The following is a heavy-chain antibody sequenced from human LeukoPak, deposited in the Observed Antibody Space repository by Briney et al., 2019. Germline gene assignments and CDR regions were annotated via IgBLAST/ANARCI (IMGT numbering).Heavy chain of an antibody. J-gene: IGHJ3*02. CDR3: ARDLLPYCSGGSCYSVHAFDI. V-gene: IGHV4-59*01. CDR2: IYYSGST. CDR1: GGSISSYY. Sequence: PSETLSLTCTVSGGSISSYYWSWIRQPPGKGLEWIGYIYYSGSTNYNPSLKSRVTISVDTSKNQFFLKLSSVTAADTAVYYCARDLLPYCSGGSCYSVHAFDIWGQGTMVTVSS. D-gene: IGHD2-15*01.